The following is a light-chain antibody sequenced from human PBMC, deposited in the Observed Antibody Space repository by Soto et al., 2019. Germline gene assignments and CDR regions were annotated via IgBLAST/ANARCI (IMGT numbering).Light chain of an antibody. J-gene: IGKJ1*01. V-gene: IGKV3-20*01. CDR2: GAS. Sequence: EIGMKQSPATLSVSPGERATLSCRASQSVSSNLAWYQQKPGQAPRLLIYGASNRATGIPDRFSGSGSGTDFTLTISRLEPEDFAVYYCQQYGSSGTFGQGTKVDIK. CDR3: QQYGSSGT. CDR1: QSVSSN.